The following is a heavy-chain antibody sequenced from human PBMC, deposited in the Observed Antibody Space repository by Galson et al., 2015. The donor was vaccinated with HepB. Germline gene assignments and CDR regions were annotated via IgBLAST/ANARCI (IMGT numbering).Heavy chain of an antibody. V-gene: IGHV3-23*01. CDR3: AKIPSSSWFPPNWFDP. CDR1: GFTFSSYG. D-gene: IGHD6-13*01. Sequence: SLRLSCAVSGFTFSSYGMSWVRQAPGKGLEGVSGIEDTGGSIYYADSVKGRFTISRDNSKNTLYLQMNSLRVEDTALYYCAKIPSSSWFPPNWFDPWGQGTLVTVSS. J-gene: IGHJ5*02. CDR2: IEDTGGSI.